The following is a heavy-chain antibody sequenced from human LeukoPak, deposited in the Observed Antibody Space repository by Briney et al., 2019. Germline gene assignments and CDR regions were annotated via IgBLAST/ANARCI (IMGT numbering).Heavy chain of an antibody. V-gene: IGHV3-23*01. CDR2: ITGSGLST. J-gene: IGHJ4*02. CDR3: AKDAGAYSSSWYYSDY. Sequence: PGGSLRLSCAASGFTFTNYAMSWVRQAPGKGLEWVSGITGSGLSTYYADSVKGRFTISRDSSKNTLYLQINSLRDGDTAVYYCAKDAGAYSSSWYYSDYWGQGTLVTVSS. CDR1: GFTFTNYA. D-gene: IGHD6-13*01.